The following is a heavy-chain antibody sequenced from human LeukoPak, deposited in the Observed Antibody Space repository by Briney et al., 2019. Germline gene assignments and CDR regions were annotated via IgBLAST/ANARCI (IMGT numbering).Heavy chain of an antibody. CDR2: IYSGGST. Sequence: GGSLRLSCAASGFTFSSDYMSWVRQAPGKGLEWVSVIYSGGSTYYADSVKGRFTISRDNSKNTLYLQMNSLRAEDSDVYYCARVVEDYYDSSGYCRNWGQGTLVTVSS. J-gene: IGHJ4*02. CDR3: ARVVEDYYDSSGYCRN. V-gene: IGHV3-53*01. CDR1: GFTFSSDY. D-gene: IGHD3-22*01.